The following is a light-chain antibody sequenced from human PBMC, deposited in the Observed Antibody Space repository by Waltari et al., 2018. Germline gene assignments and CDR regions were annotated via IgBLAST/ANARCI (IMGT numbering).Light chain of an antibody. J-gene: IGKJ4*01. CDR2: DAS. V-gene: IGKV3-11*01. CDR3: QQRGNGLT. CDR1: QGVSNY. Sequence: EIVLTQSPATLSFSPGERATLSCRASQGVSNYLPWYQQKPGQAPRLLIYDASTRATGTPARFSGSGSGTDFTLTISSLEPEDFAFYYCQQRGNGLTFGGGTKVEIK.